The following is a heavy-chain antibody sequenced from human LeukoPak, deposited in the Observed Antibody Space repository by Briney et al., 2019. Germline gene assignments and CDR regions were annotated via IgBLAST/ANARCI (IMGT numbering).Heavy chain of an antibody. Sequence: SETLSPTCTVSGGSISSYYWSCIRQPPGKGLEWIGYIYYSGSTNYNPSLKSRVTISVDTSKNQFSLKLSSVTAADTAVYYCASTQNYDLHFDYWGQGTLVTVSS. J-gene: IGHJ4*02. V-gene: IGHV4-59*08. CDR1: GGSISSYY. CDR2: IYYSGST. CDR3: ASTQNYDLHFDY. D-gene: IGHD3-3*01.